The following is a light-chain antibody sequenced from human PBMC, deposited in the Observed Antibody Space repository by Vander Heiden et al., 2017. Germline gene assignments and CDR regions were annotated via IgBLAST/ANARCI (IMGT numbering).Light chain of an antibody. CDR1: QDISNY. CDR2: DAS. CDR3: QQYDNLLLVT. J-gene: IGKJ3*01. V-gene: IGKV1-33*01. Sequence: DIQMTQSPSSLSASVGDRVTITCQASQDISNYLNGYQQKPGKAPKLLIYDASNLETGVPLRFRGSGSGTDFTFTISSLQPEDIATYYCQQYDNLLLVTFGPGTKVDIK.